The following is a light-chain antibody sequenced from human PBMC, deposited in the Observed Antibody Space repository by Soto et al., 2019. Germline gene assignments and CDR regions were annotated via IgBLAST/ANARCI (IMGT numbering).Light chain of an antibody. CDR3: SSYTSSRTLI. J-gene: IGLJ2*01. CDR1: NSDVGGYKY. CDR2: EVS. V-gene: IGLV2-14*01. Sequence: QSALTQPASVSGSPGQSITISCTGTNSDVGGYKYVSWYQQHPGKAPKLIIYEVSDRPSGISSRFSGSKSGNTASLTIFGLQAEDEADYYCSSYTSSRTLIFGGGTKLTVL.